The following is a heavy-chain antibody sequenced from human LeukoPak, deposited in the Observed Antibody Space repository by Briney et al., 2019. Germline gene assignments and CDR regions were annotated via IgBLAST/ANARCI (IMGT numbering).Heavy chain of an antibody. CDR2: ITPIFGTA. Sequence: SVKVSCKASGGTFSSYAISWVRQAPGQGLEWMGGITPIFGTANYAQKFQGRVTITADESTSTAYMELSSLRSEDTAVYYCARTSHHDFWSGYEDYWGQGTLVTVSS. V-gene: IGHV1-69*13. J-gene: IGHJ4*02. D-gene: IGHD3-3*01. CDR1: GGTFSSYA. CDR3: ARTSHHDFWSGYEDY.